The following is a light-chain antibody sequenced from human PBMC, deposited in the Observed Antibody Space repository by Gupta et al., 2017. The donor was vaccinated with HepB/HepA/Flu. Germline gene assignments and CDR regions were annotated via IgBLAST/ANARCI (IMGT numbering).Light chain of an antibody. Sequence: AIQMTQSPSSLSASIGDRVTITCRASQGFRNDLSWYQQKPGKAPKLLIYGAFNLQNGVPSRFSASASGTDFTLMMSILQPEDVATYYCPEEDNYPWRFGPGVKVKI. V-gene: IGKV1-6*01. CDR3: PEEDNYPWR. J-gene: IGKJ1*01. CDR1: QGFRND. CDR2: GAF.